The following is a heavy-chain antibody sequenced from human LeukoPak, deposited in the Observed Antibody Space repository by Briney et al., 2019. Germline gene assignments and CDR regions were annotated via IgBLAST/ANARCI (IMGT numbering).Heavy chain of an antibody. Sequence: GGSLRLSCAASGFTFSSYDMHWVRQATGKGLEWVSAIGTAGDTYYPGSVKGRFTISRENAKNSLYLQMNSLRAGDTAVYYCARGIAVAGSERGDAFDIWGQGTMVTVSS. D-gene: IGHD6-19*01. CDR2: IGTAGDT. CDR3: ARGIAVAGSERGDAFDI. CDR1: GFTFSSYD. V-gene: IGHV3-13*01. J-gene: IGHJ3*02.